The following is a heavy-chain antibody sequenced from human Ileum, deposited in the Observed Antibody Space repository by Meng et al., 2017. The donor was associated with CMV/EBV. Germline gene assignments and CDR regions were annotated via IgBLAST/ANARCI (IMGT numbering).Heavy chain of an antibody. CDR2: ISSSSSSI. Sequence: TFSSYSMNWVRQAPGKGLEWVSSISSSSSSIYYADSVKGRFTISRDNAKNSLYLQMNSLRAEDTAVYYCARDLHTGDYYDSSGYYKNWGQGTLVTVSS. CDR3: ARDLHTGDYYDSSGYYKN. V-gene: IGHV3-21*01. CDR1: TFSSYS. D-gene: IGHD3-22*01. J-gene: IGHJ4*02.